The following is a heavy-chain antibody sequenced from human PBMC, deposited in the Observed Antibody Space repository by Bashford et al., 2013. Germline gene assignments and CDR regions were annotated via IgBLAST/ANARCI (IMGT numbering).Heavy chain of an antibody. Sequence: GGSLRLSCAASGFTFSSFEMNWVRQAPGKGLEWVSYTSVSGNVIYYADSVQGRFTISRDNSKNSLYLQMNSLRAEDTAVYYCARGGMWNPYYFEYWGPGTQVTVSS. CDR2: TSVSGNVI. V-gene: IGHV3-48*03. J-gene: IGHJ4*02. D-gene: IGHD1-1*01. CDR3: ARGGMWNPYYFEY. CDR1: GFTFSSFE.